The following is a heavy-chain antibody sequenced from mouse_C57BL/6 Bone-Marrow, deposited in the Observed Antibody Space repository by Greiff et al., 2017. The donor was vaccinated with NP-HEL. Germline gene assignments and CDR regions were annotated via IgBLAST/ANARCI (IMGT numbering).Heavy chain of an antibody. D-gene: IGHD2-3*01. V-gene: IGHV5-15*04. Sequence: DVKLVESGGGLVQPGGSLKLSCAASGFTFSDYGMAWVRQAPRKGPEWVAFLSNLAYSIYYADTLTGRFTISRENAKNTLYLEMSSLRSEETAMYYCARRGLMRNAMDYWGQGTSVTVSS. CDR1: GFTFSDYG. J-gene: IGHJ4*01. CDR3: ARRGLMRNAMDY. CDR2: LSNLAYSI.